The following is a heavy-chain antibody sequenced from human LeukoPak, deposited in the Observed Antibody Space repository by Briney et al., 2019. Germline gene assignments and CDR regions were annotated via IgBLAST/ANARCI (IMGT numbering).Heavy chain of an antibody. Sequence: GGSLRLSCAASGFTFSSYAMSWARQAPGKGLEWVSAISGSGGSTYYADSVKGRFTISRDNSKNTLYLQMNSLRAEDTAVYYCAKDGDDYHYYYYYYMDVWGKGTTVTVSS. J-gene: IGHJ6*03. V-gene: IGHV3-23*01. CDR1: GFTFSSYA. CDR2: ISGSGGST. D-gene: IGHD4-11*01. CDR3: AKDGDDYHYYYYYYMDV.